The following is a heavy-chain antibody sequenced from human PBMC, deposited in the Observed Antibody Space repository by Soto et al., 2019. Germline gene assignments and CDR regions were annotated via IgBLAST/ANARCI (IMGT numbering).Heavy chain of an antibody. Sequence: QVQLVQSGAEVKKPGSSVKVSCKPSGNTLNTDTITWLRQAPGQGLEWMGRIIPVIGVGTYAQKFQDRVTVTPVNSATSAYMEVISLTPEETGAYYRAIGRTGNNGHYCARGQGSEV. V-gene: IGHV1-69*02. D-gene: IGHD2-8*01. J-gene: IGHJ4*02. CDR1: GNTLNTDT. CDR3: AIGRTGNNGHYCA. CDR2: IIPVIGVG.